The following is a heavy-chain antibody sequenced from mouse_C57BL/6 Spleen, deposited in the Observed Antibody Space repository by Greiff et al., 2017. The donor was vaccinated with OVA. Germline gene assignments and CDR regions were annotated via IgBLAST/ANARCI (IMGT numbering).Heavy chain of an antibody. CDR3: ASYDYDRSHAMDY. D-gene: IGHD2-4*01. CDR1: GYTFTDYN. J-gene: IGHJ4*01. CDR2: INPNNGGT. V-gene: IGHV1-22*01. Sequence: EVQLQQSGPELVKPGASVKMSCKASGYTFTDYNMHWVKQSHGKSLEWIGYINPNNGGTSYNQKFKGKATLTVNKSSSTAYMELRSLTSEDSAVYYCASYDYDRSHAMDYWGQGTSVTVSS.